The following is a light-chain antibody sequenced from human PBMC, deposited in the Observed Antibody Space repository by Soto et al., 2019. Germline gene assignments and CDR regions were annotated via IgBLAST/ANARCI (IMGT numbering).Light chain of an antibody. CDR2: DAF. V-gene: IGKV3-20*01. CDR1: QSVNRY. J-gene: IGKJ1*01. Sequence: EIVLTHSLATLSLSACERATLSFRASQSVNRYLAWYQHRPGQAPRLLIYDAFNRATGIPDRFSGSGSGTDFTLTISRLEPEDFAVYYCQQYGSSGTFGQGTKVDIK. CDR3: QQYGSSGT.